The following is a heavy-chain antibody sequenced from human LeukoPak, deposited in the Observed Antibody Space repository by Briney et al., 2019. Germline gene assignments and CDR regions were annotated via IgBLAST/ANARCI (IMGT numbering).Heavy chain of an antibody. V-gene: IGHV3-66*04. CDR3: GRRFCNSCPLDF. J-gene: IGHJ4*02. CDR1: GFNVTTNN. D-gene: IGHD2-21*01. Sequence: GGSLRLSCVGSGFNVTTNNMYWVRQAPGKGLECVSAFHAGGGPDYTDSVRDRFTISRDNSKNTLYLQMNSLRAEDTAVYFCGRRFCNSCPLDFWGQGTLVTVSS. CDR2: FHAGGGP.